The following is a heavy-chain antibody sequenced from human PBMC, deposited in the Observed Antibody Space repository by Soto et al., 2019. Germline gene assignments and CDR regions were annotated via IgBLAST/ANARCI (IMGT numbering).Heavy chain of an antibody. Sequence: GGSLRLSCAASGFTFSSYAMNWVRQAPGKGLEWVSTISGSGANTYYADSVKGRFAISRDNSKNTLYLQLSSLRAEDTAIYYCARGSYSGYDWDCFDYWGLGVLVTVSS. V-gene: IGHV3-23*01. D-gene: IGHD5-12*01. CDR1: GFTFSSYA. J-gene: IGHJ4*02. CDR2: ISGSGANT. CDR3: ARGSYSGYDWDCFDY.